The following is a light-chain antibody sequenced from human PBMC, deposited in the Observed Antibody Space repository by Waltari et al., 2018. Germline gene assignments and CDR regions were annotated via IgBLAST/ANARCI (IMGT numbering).Light chain of an antibody. J-gene: IGKJ1*01. Sequence: DIQMTQSPSSLSASVGDRVTITCRASQSISNNLNWYQQKPGKAPKLLIYATSFLQSGVPPRFGVRGSGTDFTLTISSLQPEDFATYYCQQTYSTWTFGQGTAVEIK. CDR2: ATS. CDR3: QQTYSTWT. V-gene: IGKV1-39*01. CDR1: QSISNN.